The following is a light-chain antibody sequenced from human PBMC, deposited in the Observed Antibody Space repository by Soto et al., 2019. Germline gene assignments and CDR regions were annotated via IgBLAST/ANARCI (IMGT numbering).Light chain of an antibody. J-gene: IGKJ1*01. Sequence: DIQMTQSPSSLSASVGDRVTITCRASQSVSNYLNWYQQKPGKAPKLLIYAASSLQSGVSSRFSGRGSGTDFTLSISSLQPEDFTAYFCQQTYSTPWTFGQGTKVEIK. CDR1: QSVSNY. CDR3: QQTYSTPWT. CDR2: AAS. V-gene: IGKV1-39*01.